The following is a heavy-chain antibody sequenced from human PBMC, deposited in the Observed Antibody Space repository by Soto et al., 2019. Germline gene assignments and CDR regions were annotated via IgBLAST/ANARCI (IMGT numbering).Heavy chain of an antibody. CDR2: IKSMPDGGTT. CDR1: GFSFTYAW. CDR3: AADLPDWGAYAFDY. V-gene: IGHV3-15*07. J-gene: IGHJ4*02. Sequence: EVQLVESGGGLVEPGGALRLSCAASGFSFTYAWLNWVRQAPGQGLEWVGRIKSMPDGGTTDYAAPVKGRFTISRDDLGNTVYLQMDSLKTEDPAVYYCAADLPDWGAYAFDYWGQGTLVTVSP. D-gene: IGHD5-12*01.